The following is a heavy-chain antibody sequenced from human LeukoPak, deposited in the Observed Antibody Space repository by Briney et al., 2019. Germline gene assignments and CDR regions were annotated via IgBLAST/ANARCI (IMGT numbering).Heavy chain of an antibody. CDR2: ISAYNGNT. J-gene: IGHJ3*02. CDR1: GYTFTSYG. Sequence: ASVKVSCKASGYTFTSYGISWVRQAPGQGLEWMGWISAYNGNTNYAQKLQGRVTMTTDTSTSTAYMELRSLRSDDTAVYYCARDHPLWGMCCFRDAFDIWGQGTMVTVSS. D-gene: IGHD2-15*01. CDR3: ARDHPLWGMCCFRDAFDI. V-gene: IGHV1-18*01.